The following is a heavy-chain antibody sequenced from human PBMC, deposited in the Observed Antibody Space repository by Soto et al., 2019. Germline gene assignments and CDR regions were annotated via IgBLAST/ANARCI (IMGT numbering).Heavy chain of an antibody. CDR2: IIPIFGTA. V-gene: IGHV1-69*13. D-gene: IGHD5-18*01. CDR3: ARTENTAPATIVI. Sequence: ASVKVSCKASGGTFSSYAISWVRQAPGQGLEWMGGIIPIFGTANYAQKFQGRVTITADESTSTAYMELSSLRSEDTAVYYCARTENTAPATIVIWCQATMVTVSS. CDR1: GGTFSSYA. J-gene: IGHJ3*02.